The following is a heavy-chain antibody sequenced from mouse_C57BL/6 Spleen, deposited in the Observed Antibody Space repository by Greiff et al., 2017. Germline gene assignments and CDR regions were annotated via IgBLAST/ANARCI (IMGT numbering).Heavy chain of an antibody. CDR3: ARRLEYAMDY. V-gene: IGHV1-52*01. CDR1: GYTFTSYW. Sequence: QVQLQQPGAELVRPGSSVKLSCKASGYTFTSYWMHWVKQRPIQGLEWIGNIDPSDSETHSNQKFKDKATLTVDKSSSTAYMQLSSLTSEDSAVYYCARRLEYAMDYGGQGTSVTVSS. CDR2: IDPSDSET. J-gene: IGHJ4*01. D-gene: IGHD1-2*01.